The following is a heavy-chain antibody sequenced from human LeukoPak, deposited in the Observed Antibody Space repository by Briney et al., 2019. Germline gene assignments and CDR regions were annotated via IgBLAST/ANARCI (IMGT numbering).Heavy chain of an antibody. V-gene: IGHV4-59*01. Sequence: SETLSLTCTVSGASISSYYWSWIRQPPGKGLEWIGYIYYSGTTNYNPSLKSRVTISGDTSKNQFSLKLSSVTAADTAVYYCARAISLDAFDIWGQGTLVTVTS. CDR2: IYYSGTT. D-gene: IGHD5-12*01. CDR1: GASISSYY. J-gene: IGHJ3*02. CDR3: ARAISLDAFDI.